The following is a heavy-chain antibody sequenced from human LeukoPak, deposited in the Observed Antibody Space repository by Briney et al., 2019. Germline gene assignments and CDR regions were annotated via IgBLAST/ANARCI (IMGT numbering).Heavy chain of an antibody. J-gene: IGHJ4*02. CDR1: GFSFSSYE. CDR3: AKAEPASGYDY. D-gene: IGHD1-14*01. CDR2: IGSSGSTV. Sequence: GESLRLSCAASGFSFSSYEINWVRQAPGKGLEWVSYIGSSGSTVYYADSVKGRFTISRDNAKNSVYLQMNSLRAEDTAVYYCAKAEPASGYDYWGQGTLVTVSS. V-gene: IGHV3-48*03.